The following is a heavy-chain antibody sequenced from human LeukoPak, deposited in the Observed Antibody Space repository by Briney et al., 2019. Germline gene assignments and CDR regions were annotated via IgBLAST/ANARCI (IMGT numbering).Heavy chain of an antibody. Sequence: GGSLRLSCAASGFTFSSYAMSWVCQAPGTGLEWVSAISGSGGSTYYADSVKGRFTISRDNSKNTLYLQMNSLRAEDTGVYYCANLWLFYASSGYYPWASNASIDIWGQGTMVTVSS. V-gene: IGHV3-23*01. D-gene: IGHD3-22*01. CDR1: GFTFSSYA. CDR3: ANLWLFYASSGYYPWASNASIDI. J-gene: IGHJ3*02. CDR2: ISGSGGST.